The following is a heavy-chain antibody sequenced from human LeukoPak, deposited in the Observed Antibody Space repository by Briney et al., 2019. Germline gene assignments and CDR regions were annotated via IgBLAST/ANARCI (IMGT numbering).Heavy chain of an antibody. D-gene: IGHD3-3*01. CDR2: MSYSGTT. CDR3: ARSIADYDFWSGYYRSHYMDV. Sequence: PSETLSLTCTVSGGSISSRSSYWGWIRQPPGKGPDWIGSMSYSGTTYYNPSLKSRVTISVDTSKNQFSLKLSSVTAADTAVYYCARSIADYDFWSGYYRSHYMDVWGKGTTVTVSS. CDR1: GGSISSRSSY. V-gene: IGHV4-39*07. J-gene: IGHJ6*03.